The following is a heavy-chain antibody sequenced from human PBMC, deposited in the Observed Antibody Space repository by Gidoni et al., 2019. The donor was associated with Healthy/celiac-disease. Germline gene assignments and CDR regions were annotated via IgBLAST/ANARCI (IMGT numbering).Heavy chain of an antibody. CDR1: GGTFSSYA. J-gene: IGHJ5*02. D-gene: IGHD7-27*01. CDR3: ARDLGNQHERGLFDP. Sequence: QVQLVQSGAEVKKPGSSVKVSCKASGGTFSSYAISWVRQAPGQGLEWMGRIIPILGISNYAQKFQGRVTIFADKSTSTAYMELSSLRSEDTALYYCARDLGNQHERGLFDPWGQGTLVTVSS. V-gene: IGHV1-69*09. CDR2: IIPILGIS.